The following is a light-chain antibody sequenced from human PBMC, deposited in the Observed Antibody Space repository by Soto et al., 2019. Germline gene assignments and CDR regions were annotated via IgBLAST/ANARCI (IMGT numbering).Light chain of an antibody. CDR2: AAS. Sequence: IQLTQSPSSLSASVGDRVTITCRASQGINSFLAWYQQKPGKAPKLLIYAASTRATGIPARFSGSGSGTEFTLTISSLQSEDFAVYYCQQYNNWPWTFGQGTKVDIK. CDR3: QQYNNWPWT. V-gene: IGKV1-9*01. J-gene: IGKJ1*01. CDR1: QGINSF.